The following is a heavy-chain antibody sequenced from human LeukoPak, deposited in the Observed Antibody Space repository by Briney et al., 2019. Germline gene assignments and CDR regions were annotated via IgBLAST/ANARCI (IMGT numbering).Heavy chain of an antibody. Sequence: KPSETLSLTCTVSGDSIDSYYWSWIRQPPGKGLEWIGYIYYRGTTSYNPFLKSRVTISVDTSKNQFSLKLNSVAAADTAVYYCARDPGYCSGGSCGNFDYWGQGTLVTVSS. V-gene: IGHV4-59*01. J-gene: IGHJ4*02. CDR3: ARDPGYCSGGSCGNFDY. CDR2: IYYRGTT. CDR1: GDSIDSYY. D-gene: IGHD2-15*01.